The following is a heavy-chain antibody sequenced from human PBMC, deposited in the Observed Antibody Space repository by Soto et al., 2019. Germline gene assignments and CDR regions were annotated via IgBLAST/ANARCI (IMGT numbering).Heavy chain of an antibody. V-gene: IGHV1-69*01. J-gene: IGHJ6*02. CDR1: GGTFRSYS. Sequence: QVQLVQSGAEVKKPGSSVKVSCKASGGTFRSYSINWVRQAPGQGLEWMGGIIPIFGTATYAQKLQGRVTITADDSASTAYMELSSLTSEDTALYYCSTSVYCSTTTCYYYYGMDVWGQGTTVTVSS. D-gene: IGHD2-2*01. CDR2: IIPIFGTA. CDR3: STSVYCSTTTCYYYYGMDV.